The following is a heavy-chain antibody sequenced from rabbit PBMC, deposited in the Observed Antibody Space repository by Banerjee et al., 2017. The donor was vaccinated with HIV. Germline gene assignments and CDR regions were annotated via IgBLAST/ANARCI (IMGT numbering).Heavy chain of an antibody. D-gene: IGHD1-1*01. CDR3: ARYVVGSGEYDL. V-gene: IGHV1S40*01. J-gene: IGHJ4*01. Sequence: QQLVESGGGLVKPGASLTLTCKASGFSFSSGYDMCWVRQAPGKGLEWIACIYPGGSGNTYSATWAKGRFTISKTSSTTVTLQMTSLTAADTATYFCARYVVGSGEYDLWGPGTLVTVS. CDR1: GFSFSSGYD. CDR2: IYPGGSGNT.